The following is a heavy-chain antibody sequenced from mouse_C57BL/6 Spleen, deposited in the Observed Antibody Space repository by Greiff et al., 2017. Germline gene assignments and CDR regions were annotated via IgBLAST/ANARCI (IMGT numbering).Heavy chain of an antibody. V-gene: IGHV3-6*01. D-gene: IGHD3-2*01. Sequence: EVQLVESGPGLVKPSQSLSLTCSVTGYSITSGYYWNWIRQFPGNKLEWMGYISYDGSNNYNPSLKNRISITRDTSKNQFFLKLNSVTTEDTATYYCARGGDPTGFAYWGQGTLVTVSA. CDR3: ARGGDPTGFAY. CDR2: ISYDGSN. J-gene: IGHJ3*01. CDR1: GYSITSGYY.